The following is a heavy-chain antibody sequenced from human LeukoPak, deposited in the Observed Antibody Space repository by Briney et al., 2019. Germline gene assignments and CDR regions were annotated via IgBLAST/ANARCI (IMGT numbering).Heavy chain of an antibody. D-gene: IGHD6-19*01. J-gene: IGHJ4*02. CDR3: AKGTGASAWLADY. CDR1: GFIFNAHS. CDR2: ISGSGSSI. Sequence: GGSLRLSCAASGFIFNAHSISWVRQAPGKGLEWVSYISGSGSSIDYADSVGGRFTIYRDSAKNSVYLQMNNLRAEDTAVYYCAKGTGASAWLADYWGQGTLVTVSS. V-gene: IGHV3-48*01.